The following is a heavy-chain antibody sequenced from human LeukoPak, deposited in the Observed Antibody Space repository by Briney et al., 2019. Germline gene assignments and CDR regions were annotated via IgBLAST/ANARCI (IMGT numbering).Heavy chain of an antibody. J-gene: IGHJ6*03. CDR2: INHIGTT. D-gene: IGHD2-21*02. V-gene: IGHV4-34*01. Sequence: SETLTLTCNVSGGSFNGYYWTWIRQPPGKGLEWIAEINHIGTTNHNPSLKSRVTVSTDTSKKQFFLKLTSVTAADTALYYCARLVVTAPQYHYYMDVSGEGTTVTVSS. CDR1: GGSFNGYY. CDR3: ARLVVTAPQYHYYMDV.